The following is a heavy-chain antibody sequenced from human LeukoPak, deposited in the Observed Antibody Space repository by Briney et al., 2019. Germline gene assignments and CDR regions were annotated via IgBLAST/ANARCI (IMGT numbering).Heavy chain of an antibody. D-gene: IGHD3-10*02. V-gene: IGHV3-20*04. Sequence: GGSLRLSCAASGFTFDDYGMSWVRQAPGKGLEWVSSINWNGGSTGYADSVKGRFTISRDNAKNSLYLQMNSLRAEDTAVYYCAELGITMIGGVWGKGTTVTVSS. CDR1: GFTFDDYG. CDR3: AELGITMIGGV. J-gene: IGHJ6*04. CDR2: INWNGGST.